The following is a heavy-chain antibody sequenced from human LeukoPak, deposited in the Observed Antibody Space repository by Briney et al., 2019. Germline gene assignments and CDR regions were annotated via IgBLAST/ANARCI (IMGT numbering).Heavy chain of an antibody. CDR3: VRENWELSGGFDY. J-gene: IGHJ4*02. V-gene: IGHV3-15*01. CDR1: GFTFSNAW. D-gene: IGHD2/OR15-2a*01. Sequence: GGPLRLSCAASGFTFSNAWMSWVRQAPGKGLEWVGRIKSKTDGGTTDYAAPVKGGFTISRDDSKNTLYLQMNSLKTEDTAVYYCVRENWELSGGFDYWGQGTLVTVSS. CDR2: IKSKTDGGTT.